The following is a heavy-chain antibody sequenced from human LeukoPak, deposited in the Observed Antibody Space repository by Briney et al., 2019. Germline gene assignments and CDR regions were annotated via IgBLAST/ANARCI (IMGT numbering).Heavy chain of an antibody. J-gene: IGHJ4*02. V-gene: IGHV1-18*01. CDR1: GYTFTSYG. D-gene: IGHD3-9*01. CDR2: ISAYNGNT. CDR3: ARSPHILTGENFDY. Sequence: ASVKVSCKASGYTFTSYGISWVRQAPGQGLEWMGWISAYNGNTNYAQKLQGRVTMTTDTSTSTAYMHLSRLRSADTAVYYCARSPHILTGENFDYWGQGTLLTVSS.